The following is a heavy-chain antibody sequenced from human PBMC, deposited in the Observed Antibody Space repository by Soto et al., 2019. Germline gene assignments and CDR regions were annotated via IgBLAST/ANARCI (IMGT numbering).Heavy chain of an antibody. CDR2: ISYDGSNK. D-gene: IGHD2-15*01. CDR1: GFTFSSYG. J-gene: IGHJ4*02. V-gene: IGHV3-30*18. CDR3: AKDRDCSGGSCYSGFDY. Sequence: QVQLVESGGGVVQPGRSLRLSCAASGFTFSSYGMHWVRQAPGKWLEWVAVISYDGSNKYYADSVKGRFTISRDNSKNTLYLQMNSLRAEDTAVYYCAKDRDCSGGSCYSGFDYWGQGTLVTVSS.